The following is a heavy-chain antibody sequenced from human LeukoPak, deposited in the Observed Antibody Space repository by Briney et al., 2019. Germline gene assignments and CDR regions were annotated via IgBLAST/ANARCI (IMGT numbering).Heavy chain of an antibody. D-gene: IGHD2-2*03. CDR3: ARALDIVVVPAAIIWFDP. J-gene: IGHJ5*02. V-gene: IGHV4-38-2*02. Sequence: SETLSLTCSVSGYSISSGYYWGWIRQPPGKGLEWIGSVFHSGITYYKPSLKSRVTILVDTSKNQFSLKLTSVTAADTAVYYCARALDIVVVPAAIIWFDPWGQGTLVTVSS. CDR1: GYSISSGYY. CDR2: VFHSGIT.